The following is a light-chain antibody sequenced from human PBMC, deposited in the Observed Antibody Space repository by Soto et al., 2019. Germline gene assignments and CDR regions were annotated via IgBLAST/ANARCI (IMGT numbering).Light chain of an antibody. CDR3: CSYAGSSTWV. J-gene: IGLJ2*01. CDR2: EGS. Sequence: QSALTQPASVSGSPGQSFTISCTGTSSDVGNYNLVSWYQKSPGKAPKLMIYEGSKRPSGVSNRFSGSKSGNTASLTISGLQAEDEADYYCCSYAGSSTWVFGGGTKLTVL. V-gene: IGLV2-23*01. CDR1: SSDVGNYNL.